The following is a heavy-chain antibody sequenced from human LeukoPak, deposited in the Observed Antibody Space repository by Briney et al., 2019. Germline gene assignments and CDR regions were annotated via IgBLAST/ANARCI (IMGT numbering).Heavy chain of an antibody. CDR1: GFTFSSYS. V-gene: IGHV3-21*01. CDR3: ARDRGIDY. CDR2: ISSSSSYI. J-gene: IGHJ4*02. Sequence: GGSLRLSCAASGFTFSSYSMNWVRQAPGKGLEWVSSISSSSSYIYYADSVKGRFTISRDNAQNSLYLQTSSLRAEDTAVYYCARDRGIDYWGQGAPVTVSS. D-gene: IGHD1-26*01.